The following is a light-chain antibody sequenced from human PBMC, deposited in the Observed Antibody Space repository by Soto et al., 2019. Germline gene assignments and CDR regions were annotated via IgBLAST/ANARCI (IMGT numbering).Light chain of an antibody. CDR3: QQYGSSRT. CDR2: GAS. Sequence: IVLTQSPGTLSLSPGERATLSCRASQSFSATYLAWYQQKPGQAPRLLIYGASSRATGIPDRFSGSGSGTDFTLTIGRLEPEDFAVYYCQQYGSSRTFGQGTKVDIK. CDR1: QSFSATY. J-gene: IGKJ1*01. V-gene: IGKV3-20*01.